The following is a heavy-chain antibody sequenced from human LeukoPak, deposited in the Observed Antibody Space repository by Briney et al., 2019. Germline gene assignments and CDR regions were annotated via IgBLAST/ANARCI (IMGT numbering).Heavy chain of an antibody. D-gene: IGHD3-22*01. Sequence: ASVKVSCKASGYTFTSYGISWVRQAPGQGLEWMGWISAYNGNTNYAQKLQGRVTMTTDTSTSTAYMELRSLRSDDTAVYYCARGSDSSGYYEVRRVGAFDIWGQGTMVTVSS. CDR3: ARGSDSSGYYEVRRVGAFDI. V-gene: IGHV1-18*01. J-gene: IGHJ3*02. CDR2: ISAYNGNT. CDR1: GYTFTSYG.